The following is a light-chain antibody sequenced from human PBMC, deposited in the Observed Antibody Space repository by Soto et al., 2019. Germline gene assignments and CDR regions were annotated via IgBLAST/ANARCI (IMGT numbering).Light chain of an antibody. V-gene: IGKV3-20*01. CDR1: QSVSSSY. CDR2: GAS. Sequence: EIVLTQSPGTLSLSPGERATLSCRASQSVSSSYLAWYQQKPGQAPRLLIYGASSRATGIPDRFSGSGSGTDFTLTISRLEPEDFAVYYCHQYGSSLLTFGRGTKVDIK. J-gene: IGKJ4*01. CDR3: HQYGSSLLT.